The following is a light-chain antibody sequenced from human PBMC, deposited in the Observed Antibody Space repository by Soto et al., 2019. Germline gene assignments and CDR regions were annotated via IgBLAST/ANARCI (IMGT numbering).Light chain of an antibody. J-gene: IGKJ1*01. V-gene: IGKV3-20*01. CDR2: GAS. Sequence: EIVLRQSPGTLSLSPGERATLSCRASQSVNSNYLAWYQQKPGQGPRLLMYGASSRATGIPDRFSGSGSGTDFTLTISRLEPEDFAVYYCQQYASSPRTFGQGTKVEIK. CDR3: QQYASSPRT. CDR1: QSVNSNY.